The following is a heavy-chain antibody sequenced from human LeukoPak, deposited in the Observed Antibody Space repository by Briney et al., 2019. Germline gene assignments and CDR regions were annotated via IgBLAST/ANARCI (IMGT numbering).Heavy chain of an antibody. CDR1: DASVTTYS. V-gene: IGHV4-4*07. CDR3: ARDHYGSGSYKAYFDY. Sequence: SETLSLTCTVSDASVTTYSWSWLRQPAGKGLEWIGRVYFSGATKYNPSLKSRVTISADTSKNQFSLKLPSVTAADTAVYYCARDHYGSGSYKAYFDYWGMESRSPSHQ. D-gene: IGHD3-10*01. J-gene: IGHJ4*01. CDR2: VYFSGAT.